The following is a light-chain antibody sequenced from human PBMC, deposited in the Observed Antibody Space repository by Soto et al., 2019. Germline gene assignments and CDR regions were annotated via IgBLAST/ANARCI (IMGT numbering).Light chain of an antibody. J-gene: IGKJ1*01. CDR1: QSISSW. V-gene: IGKV1-5*03. CDR3: QQYNSYSGT. CDR2: KAS. Sequence: DIQVTQSPSSLSASVGERATLTCRASQSISSWLAWYQQQPGKAPKLLIYKASSLESGVPSRFSGRGAGTEFTLTISSLQPDDVAAYYCQQYNSYSGTFGQGTKVDIK.